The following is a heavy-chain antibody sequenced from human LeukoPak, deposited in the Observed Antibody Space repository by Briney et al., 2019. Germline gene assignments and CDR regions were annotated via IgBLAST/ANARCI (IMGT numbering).Heavy chain of an antibody. J-gene: IGHJ4*02. V-gene: IGHV3-30*02. CDR3: AKDRWGAVASFDY. D-gene: IGHD6-19*01. Sequence: WGSLRLSCAASGFPFSDYVMHWVRQDPGKGLEWVAVLRYDGNNKYYADSVKGRFTISRDNSKNMLYLQMNSLGTEDTAVYYCAKDRWGAVASFDYWGQGTLVTVSS. CDR1: GFPFSDYV. CDR2: LRYDGNNK.